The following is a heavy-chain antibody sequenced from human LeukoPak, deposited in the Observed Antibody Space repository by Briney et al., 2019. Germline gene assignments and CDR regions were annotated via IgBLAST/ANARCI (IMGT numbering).Heavy chain of an antibody. J-gene: IGHJ4*02. D-gene: IGHD3-3*01. CDR1: GGSISSYY. CDR3: ARAADFWSGRSFDY. CDR2: IYYSGST. V-gene: IGHV4-59*01. Sequence: SETRSLTCTVSGGSISSYYWSWIRQPPGKGLEWIGYIYYSGSTNYNPSLKSRVTISVDTSKNQFSLKLSPVTAADTAVYYCARAADFWSGRSFDYWGQGTLVTVSS.